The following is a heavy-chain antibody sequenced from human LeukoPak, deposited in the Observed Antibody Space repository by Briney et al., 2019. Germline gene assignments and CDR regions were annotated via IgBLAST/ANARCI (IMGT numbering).Heavy chain of an antibody. CDR3: ARDLNYDSAY. CDR1: GFTVSSNY. J-gene: IGHJ4*02. D-gene: IGHD3-22*01. Sequence: PGGSLRLSCAASGFTVSSNYMSWVRQAPGKGLEWVSFIYSGGSTYYADSVKGRFTISRDNSKNTVYLQMNSLRAEDTAVYYCARDLNYDSAYWGQGTLVTVSS. CDR2: IYSGGST. V-gene: IGHV3-53*01.